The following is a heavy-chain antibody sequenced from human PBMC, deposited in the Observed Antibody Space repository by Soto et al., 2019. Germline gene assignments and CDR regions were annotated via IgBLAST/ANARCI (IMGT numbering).Heavy chain of an antibody. CDR1: GFTFSRYG. Sequence: VQLLESGGSLVQPGGSLRLSCAASGFTFSRYGMGWVRQAPGKGLEWVSSISDTGGSTYYVDSVKGRFTISRDNSKSTLYVQMKGLRADDTAVYYCAKKGAAITAHFDYWGQGILVTVSS. V-gene: IGHV3-23*01. CDR2: ISDTGGST. CDR3: AKKGAAITAHFDY. D-gene: IGHD1-20*01. J-gene: IGHJ4*02.